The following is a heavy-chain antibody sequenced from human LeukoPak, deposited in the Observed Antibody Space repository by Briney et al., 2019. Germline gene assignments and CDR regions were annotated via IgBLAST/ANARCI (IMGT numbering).Heavy chain of an antibody. V-gene: IGHV1-2*02. CDR2: INPNSGGT. CDR3: ARDFRYYYDSSGYRNFDY. Sequence: VASVKVSCKASGYTFTGYYMHWVRQAPGQGLEWMGWINPNSGGTNYAQKFQGRVTMTRDTSISTAYMELSRLRSDDTAVYYCARDFRYYYDSSGYRNFDYWGQGTLVTVSS. J-gene: IGHJ4*02. D-gene: IGHD3-22*01. CDR1: GYTFTGYY.